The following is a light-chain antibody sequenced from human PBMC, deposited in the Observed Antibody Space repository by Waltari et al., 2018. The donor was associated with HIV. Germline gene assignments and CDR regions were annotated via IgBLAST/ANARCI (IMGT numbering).Light chain of an antibody. CDR1: SLRKFY. CDR3: YSRDTSGNHRV. J-gene: IGLJ3*02. CDR2: AKD. Sequence: SSELTQDPAVSVALGQTVRITCQGDSLRKFYASWYQQKPGQAPIVVISAKDNRPSGIPYRFSASSSGNTASLTIAGAQAEDEADYYCYSRDTSGNHRVFGGGTKLTVL. V-gene: IGLV3-19*01.